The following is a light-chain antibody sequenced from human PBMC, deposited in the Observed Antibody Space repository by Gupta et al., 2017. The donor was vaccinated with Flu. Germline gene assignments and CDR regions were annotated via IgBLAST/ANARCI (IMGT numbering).Light chain of an antibody. CDR2: KDT. Sequence: SYELTQPPSMSVSPGQTARITCSGDALPKQYAYWYQQKPGQAPVLLIYKDTERPSGIPARVSDSSSGTTVTLTISGVQAEDEADYYCQSTDITGTYRVFGGGTKLTVL. CDR3: QSTDITGTYRV. J-gene: IGLJ2*01. CDR1: ALPKQY. V-gene: IGLV3-25*02.